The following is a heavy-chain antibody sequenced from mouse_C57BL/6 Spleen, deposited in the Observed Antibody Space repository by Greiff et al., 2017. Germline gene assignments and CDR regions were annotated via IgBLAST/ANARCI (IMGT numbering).Heavy chain of an antibody. CDR3: ARQVTGTLYYFDY. V-gene: IGHV5-9*01. Sequence: DVQLVESGGGLVKPGGSLKLSCAASGFTFSSYTMSWVRQTPEKRLEWVATISGGGGNTYYPDSVKGRFTISRDNAKNTLYLQMSSLRSEDTALYYCARQVTGTLYYFDYWGQGTTLTVSS. CDR1: GFTFSSYT. J-gene: IGHJ2*01. D-gene: IGHD4-1*01. CDR2: ISGGGGNT.